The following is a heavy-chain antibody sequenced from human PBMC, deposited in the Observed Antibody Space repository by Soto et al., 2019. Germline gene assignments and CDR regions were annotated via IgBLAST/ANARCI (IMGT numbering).Heavy chain of an antibody. CDR2: ISYDGSEK. CDR3: AKAGGPTFNYYGVEV. V-gene: IGHV3-30*18. CDR1: GFTVSSYG. J-gene: IGHJ6*02. Sequence: QEQLVESEGGVVQPGRSLRLSCAVSGFTVSSYGMHWVRQAPVKGLEWAAFISYDGSEKYYADSVKGRFTISRDNSKNTLYLQMNSLRAEDTAVFYCAKAGGPTFNYYGVEVWGQGTTVTVSS. D-gene: IGHD1-1*01.